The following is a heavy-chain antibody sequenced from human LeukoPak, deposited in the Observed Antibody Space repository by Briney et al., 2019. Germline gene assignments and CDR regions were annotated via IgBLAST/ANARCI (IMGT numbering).Heavy chain of an antibody. V-gene: IGHV3-15*01. CDR2: IKSKTDGGTT. J-gene: IGHJ4*02. CDR3: TTFYYDSSGYSLVDY. Sequence: GGSLRLSCAASGFTFSNAWMSSVRQAPGKGLEWVGRIKSKTDGGTTDYAAPVKGRFTISRDDSKNTLYLQMNSLKTEDTAVYYCTTFYYDSSGYSLVDYWGQGTLVTVSS. CDR1: GFTFSNAW. D-gene: IGHD3-22*01.